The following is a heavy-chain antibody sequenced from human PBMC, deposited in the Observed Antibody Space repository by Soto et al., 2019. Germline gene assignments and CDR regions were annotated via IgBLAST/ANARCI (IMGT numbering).Heavy chain of an antibody. CDR1: GFTFKSYA. D-gene: IGHD1-1*01. Sequence: GSLRLSCAASGFTFKSYAVSWVRQAPGKGLEWVSVITGSGDSTYYADSVKGRFTISRDNSKNTLYLQMNSLRAEDTAVYYCAKLFWNRGRTYDYWGQGTLVTVSS. CDR2: ITGSGDST. J-gene: IGHJ4*02. V-gene: IGHV3-23*01. CDR3: AKLFWNRGRTYDY.